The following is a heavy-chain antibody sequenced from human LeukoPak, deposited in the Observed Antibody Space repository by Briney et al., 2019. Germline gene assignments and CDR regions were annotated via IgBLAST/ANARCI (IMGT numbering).Heavy chain of an antibody. Sequence: PSKTLSLTCTVSGGSISSYYWSWIRQPPGKGLEWIGYIYYTGSTNYNPSLKSRVTMSVDTSKNQFSLKLTSVTAADTAVYYCARPLQGRTVTLHYWGQGALVTVSS. V-gene: IGHV4-59*01. J-gene: IGHJ4*02. CDR2: IYYTGST. CDR1: GGSISSYY. CDR3: ARPLQGRTVTLHY. D-gene: IGHD4-17*01.